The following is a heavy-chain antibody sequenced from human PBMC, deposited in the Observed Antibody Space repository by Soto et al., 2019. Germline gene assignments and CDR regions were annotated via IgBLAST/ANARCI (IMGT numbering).Heavy chain of an antibody. CDR3: ATDPYYYDSTPAFRDY. V-gene: IGHV3-53*03. CDR2: IYSGGST. D-gene: IGHD3-22*01. CDR1: GFTVSSTY. Sequence: GGSLRLSCSASGFTVSSTYMHWVRQAPGKGLEWVSLIYSGGSTYYADSVKGRFTISRDNSKNTLYLQMNSLRAEDTAVYYCATDPYYYDSTPAFRDYWGQGTLVTVSS. J-gene: IGHJ4*02.